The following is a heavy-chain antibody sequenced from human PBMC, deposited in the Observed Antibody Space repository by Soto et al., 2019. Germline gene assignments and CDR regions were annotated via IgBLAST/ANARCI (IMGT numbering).Heavy chain of an antibody. CDR2: IYYSGST. V-gene: IGHV4-59*01. CDR1: GGSISSYY. J-gene: IGHJ6*03. Sequence: QVQLQESGPGLVKPSETLSLTCTVSGGSISSYYWSWIRQPPGKGLEWIGYIYYSGSTNYNPSLKSRVTISVDTSKNQFSLKLSSVTAADTAVYYCARGHSGYDYYYYYYMDVWGKGTTVTVSS. CDR3: ARGHSGYDYYYYYYMDV. D-gene: IGHD5-12*01.